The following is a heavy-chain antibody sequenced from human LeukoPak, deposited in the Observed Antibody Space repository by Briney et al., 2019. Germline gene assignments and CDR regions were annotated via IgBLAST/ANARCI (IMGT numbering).Heavy chain of an antibody. Sequence: ASVKVSCKASGYTFTSYGISWVRQAPGQRLEWMGWISAYNGNTNYAQKLQGRVTMTTDTSTSTAYMELRSLRSDDMAVYYCARVVANYYYYYMDVWGKGTTVTVSS. V-gene: IGHV1-18*03. J-gene: IGHJ6*03. CDR2: ISAYNGNT. CDR1: GYTFTSYG. D-gene: IGHD2-15*01. CDR3: ARVVANYYYYYMDV.